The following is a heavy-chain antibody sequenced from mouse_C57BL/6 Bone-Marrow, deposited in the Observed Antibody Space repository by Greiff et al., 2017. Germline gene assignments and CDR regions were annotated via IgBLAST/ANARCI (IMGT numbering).Heavy chain of an antibody. J-gene: IGHJ1*03. CDR1: GFTFSDYG. CDR3: ARRGDYWYFDV. V-gene: IGHV5-15*01. CDR2: ISNLAYSI. Sequence: EVQVVESGGGLVQPGGSLKLSCAASGFTFSDYGMAWVRQAPRKGPEWVAFISNLAYSIYYADTVTGRFTSSRKNAKNTLYLEMSSLRSEDTAMYYCARRGDYWYFDVGGTGTTVTVSS. D-gene: IGHD2-13*01.